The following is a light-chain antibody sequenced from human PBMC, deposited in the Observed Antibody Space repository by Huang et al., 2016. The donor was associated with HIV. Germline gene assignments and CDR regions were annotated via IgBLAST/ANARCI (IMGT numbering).Light chain of an antibody. J-gene: IGKJ2*01. V-gene: IGKV3-20*01. Sequence: EIVLTQSPGTLSLSPGERATLSCRASQSVTSRYLAWYQQKPGQTPRLLIYGASSRPTGIPDRVSGSGSGTDFTLTISRLEPEDFAVYYCQQYDSSPPYTFGQGTKLEIK. CDR3: QQYDSSPPYT. CDR1: QSVTSRY. CDR2: GAS.